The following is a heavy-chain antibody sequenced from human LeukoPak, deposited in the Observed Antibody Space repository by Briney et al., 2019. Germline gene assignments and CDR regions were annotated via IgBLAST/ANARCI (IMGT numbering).Heavy chain of an antibody. V-gene: IGHV4-31*03. Sequence: SQTLSLTCTVSGGSISSGGYYWSWIRQHPGKGLEWIGYIYYSGSTYYNPSLKSRVTISVDTSMNQFSLKLSSVTAADTAVYYCAREPITMVRGVITYYYGMDVWGQGTTVTVSS. D-gene: IGHD3-10*01. CDR2: IYYSGST. J-gene: IGHJ6*02. CDR1: GGSISSGGYY. CDR3: AREPITMVRGVITYYYGMDV.